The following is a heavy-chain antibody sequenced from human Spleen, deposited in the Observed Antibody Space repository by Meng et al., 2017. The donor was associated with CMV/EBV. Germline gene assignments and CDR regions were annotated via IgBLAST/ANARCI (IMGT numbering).Heavy chain of an antibody. Sequence: GQLQESGPGLVKPSQTLSLPCTVSGGSISSGDYYWSWIRQPPGKGLEWIGYIYYSGSTYYNPSLKSRVTVSVDTSKTQFSLRLSSVTAADTAVYYCARVGAYCGGDCYLDYWGQGTLVTVSS. CDR2: IYYSGST. J-gene: IGHJ4*02. D-gene: IGHD2-21*02. CDR1: GGSISSGDYY. V-gene: IGHV4-30-4*08. CDR3: ARVGAYCGGDCYLDY.